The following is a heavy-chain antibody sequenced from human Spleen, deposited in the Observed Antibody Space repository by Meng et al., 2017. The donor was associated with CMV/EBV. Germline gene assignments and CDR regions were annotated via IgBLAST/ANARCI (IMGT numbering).Heavy chain of an antibody. CDR3: ARVGRRAFDF. Sequence: ESLKISCTVSGGSISPYYWSWIRQPPGKGLEWIGYIYYSGNTNYSPSLKSRVTISEDTSKNQFSLKLTSVTAADTAVYYCARVGRRAFDFWGQGIMVTVSS. V-gene: IGHV4-59*01. D-gene: IGHD3-10*01. J-gene: IGHJ3*01. CDR2: IYYSGNT. CDR1: GGSISPYY.